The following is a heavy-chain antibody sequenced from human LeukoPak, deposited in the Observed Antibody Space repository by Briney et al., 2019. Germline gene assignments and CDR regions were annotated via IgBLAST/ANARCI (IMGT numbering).Heavy chain of an antibody. V-gene: IGHV1-2*02. CDR3: ARDLDDAFDI. J-gene: IGHJ3*02. CDR2: INPKTGST. D-gene: IGHD1-1*01. Sequence: ASVTVSFTSSGYTFTEYYIHWVRQAPGQRLEWMGWINPKTGSTNYPQKYQGRVTMTRDTAISTTNMELSRLRSDDTAVYFCARDLDDAFDIWGQGTMVTVSS. CDR1: GYTFTEYY.